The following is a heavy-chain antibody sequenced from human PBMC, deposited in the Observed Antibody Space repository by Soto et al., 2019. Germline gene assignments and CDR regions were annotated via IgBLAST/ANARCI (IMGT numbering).Heavy chain of an antibody. CDR1: GCSISSSSYY. Sequence: ETLSLTCTISGCSISSSSYYWGWIRQPPGKGLERIGSIYYSGSTYYNPSLKSRVTISVDTSKNQFSLKLSSVTAADTAVYYCASTPYYDILTGYPAPNAFDIWGQGTMVTVSS. CDR3: ASTPYYDILTGYPAPNAFDI. CDR2: IYYSGST. J-gene: IGHJ3*02. D-gene: IGHD3-9*01. V-gene: IGHV4-39*01.